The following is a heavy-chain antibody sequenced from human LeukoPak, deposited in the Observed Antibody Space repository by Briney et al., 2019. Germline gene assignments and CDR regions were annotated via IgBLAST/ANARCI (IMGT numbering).Heavy chain of an antibody. V-gene: IGHV3-21*01. CDR2: ISSSSSYI. J-gene: IGHJ4*02. CDR1: GFTFSSYS. Sequence: PGGSLRLSCAASGFTFSSYSMNWVRQAPGKGLEWVSSISSSSSYIYYADSVKGRFTISRDNAKNSLYLQMNGLRAEDTAVYYCARSGYSSGWYSEGIGYWGQGTLVTVSS. D-gene: IGHD6-19*01. CDR3: ARSGYSSGWYSEGIGY.